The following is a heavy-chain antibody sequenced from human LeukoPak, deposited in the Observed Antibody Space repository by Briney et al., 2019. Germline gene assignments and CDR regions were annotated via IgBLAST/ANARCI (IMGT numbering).Heavy chain of an antibody. CDR1: GFTFSSYG. CDR3: SRQLLPRAWLSSYYYDYFGMDV. J-gene: IGHJ6*02. Sequence: GGSLRLSCAASGFTFSSYGMHWVREAPGEGLEWVAVIWYDGCNKYYADSVKGQFPISRDNSKNTLYLKINSQRAEDRAVYYCSRQLLPRAWLSSYYYDYFGMDVWGQRTTVTVSS. D-gene: IGHD3-9*01. V-gene: IGHV3-33*01. CDR2: IWYDGCNK.